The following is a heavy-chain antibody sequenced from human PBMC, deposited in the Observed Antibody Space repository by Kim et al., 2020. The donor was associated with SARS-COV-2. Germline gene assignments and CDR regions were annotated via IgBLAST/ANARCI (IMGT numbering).Heavy chain of an antibody. V-gene: IGHV3-13*01. D-gene: IGHD2-8*01. J-gene: IGHJ6*02. CDR3: ARGYLSNGNGMDV. Sequence: PGFVKGRFTISRENAKNSLYLQMNSLRAGDTAVYYCARGYLSNGNGMDVWGQGTTVTVSS.